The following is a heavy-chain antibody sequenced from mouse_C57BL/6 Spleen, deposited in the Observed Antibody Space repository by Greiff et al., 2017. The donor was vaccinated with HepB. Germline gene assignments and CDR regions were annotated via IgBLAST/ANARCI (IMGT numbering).Heavy chain of an antibody. CDR1: GYTFTNYW. J-gene: IGHJ2*01. CDR2: IYPGGGYT. V-gene: IGHV1-63*01. CDR3: ARYGDGYPPYYFDY. Sequence: QVQLQQSGAELVRPGPSVKMSCKASGYTFTNYWIGWAKQRPGHGLEWIGDIYPGGGYTNYNEKFKGKATLTADKSSSTAYMQFSSLTYEDSAIYYCARYGDGYPPYYFDYWGQGTTLTVSS. D-gene: IGHD2-3*01.